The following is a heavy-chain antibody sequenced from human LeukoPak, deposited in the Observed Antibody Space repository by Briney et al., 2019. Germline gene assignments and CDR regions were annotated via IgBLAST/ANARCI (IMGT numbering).Heavy chain of an antibody. CDR1: GFTFSSYA. V-gene: IGHV3-30-3*01. Sequence: QPGRSLRLSCAASGFTFSSYAMHWVRQAPGKGLEWVAVISYDGSNKYYADSVKGRFTISRDNSKNTLYLQMNSLRAEDTAVYYCAREFVAVSAQAAAGNESDYWGQGTLVTVSS. D-gene: IGHD6-13*01. CDR2: ISYDGSNK. J-gene: IGHJ4*02. CDR3: AREFVAVSAQAAAGNESDY.